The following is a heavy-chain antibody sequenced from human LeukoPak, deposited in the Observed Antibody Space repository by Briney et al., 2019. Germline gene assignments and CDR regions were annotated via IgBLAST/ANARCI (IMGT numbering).Heavy chain of an antibody. V-gene: IGHV4-59*01. CDR2: IYYSGST. J-gene: IGHJ4*02. CDR1: GGSISSYY. CDR3: ARLSYGDILDY. Sequence: SETLSLTCTVSGGSISSYYWSWIRQPPGKGLEWIGYIYYSGSTNYNPSLKSRVTISVDTSKNQFSLKLSSVTAADTAVYYCARLSYGDILDYWGQGTLVTVSS. D-gene: IGHD4-17*01.